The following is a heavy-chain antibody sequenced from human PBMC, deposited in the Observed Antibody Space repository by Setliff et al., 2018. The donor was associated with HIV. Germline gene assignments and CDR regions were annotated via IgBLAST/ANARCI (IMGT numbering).Heavy chain of an antibody. CDR2: ISGSGGST. J-gene: IGHJ6*02. V-gene: IGHV3-23*01. Sequence: GGSLRLSCAASGFTFSSYAMSWVRQAPGKGLEWVSGISGSGGSTYYADSVKGRFTISRDNSKNTLYLQMNSLRAEDTAVYYCVRDITTCWDVWGQGTTVTVSS. D-gene: IGHD1-20*01. CDR1: GFTFSSYA. CDR3: VRDITTCWDV.